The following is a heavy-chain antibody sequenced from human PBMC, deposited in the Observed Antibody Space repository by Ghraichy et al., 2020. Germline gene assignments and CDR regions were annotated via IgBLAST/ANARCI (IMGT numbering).Heavy chain of an antibody. Sequence: GSLRLSCAASGFTFSNCNMNWVRQAPGKGLEWVSSISSSSSYIYYADSVKGRFTISRDNAKNSLYLQMNSLRAEDTAVYYCARDAPRSGYYDSSGYYLDYWGQGTLVTVSS. CDR3: ARDAPRSGYYDSSGYYLDY. D-gene: IGHD3-22*01. CDR2: ISSSSSYI. V-gene: IGHV3-21*01. J-gene: IGHJ4*02. CDR1: GFTFSNCN.